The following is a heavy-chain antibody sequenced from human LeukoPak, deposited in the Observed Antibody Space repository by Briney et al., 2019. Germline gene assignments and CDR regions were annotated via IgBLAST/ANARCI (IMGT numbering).Heavy chain of an antibody. CDR1: GFTFSCDG. Sequence: GGSLRLSCAASGFTFSCDGMSWVREAPGKGLEWVANINPAGSEEYYVDSVEGRFTISRDNAKNALYLQLNSLRAEDTAVYYCARAPPRPRSFDFWGQGTLVTVSS. CDR3: ARAPPRPRSFDF. CDR2: INPAGSEE. V-gene: IGHV3-7*01. J-gene: IGHJ4*02.